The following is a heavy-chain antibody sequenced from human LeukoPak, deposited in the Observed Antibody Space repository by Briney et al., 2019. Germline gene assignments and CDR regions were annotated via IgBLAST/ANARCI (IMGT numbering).Heavy chain of an antibody. CDR2: IYYSGST. CDR1: GGSLSSSSYY. D-gene: IGHD3-10*01. V-gene: IGHV4-39*07. CDR3: ARESRGGGPLWFETYGMDV. Sequence: SETLSLTCTVSGGSLSSSSYYWGWIRQPPGKGLEWIGSIYYSGSTYYNPSLKSRVTISVDTSKNQFSLKLSSVTAADTAVYYCARESRGGGPLWFETYGMDVWGQGTTVTVSS. J-gene: IGHJ6*02.